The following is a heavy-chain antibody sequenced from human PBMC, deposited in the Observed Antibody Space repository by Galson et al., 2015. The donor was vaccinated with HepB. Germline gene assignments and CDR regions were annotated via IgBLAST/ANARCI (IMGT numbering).Heavy chain of an antibody. V-gene: IGHV3-30*18. CDR3: AKMSNSSGWYRGPNFDY. D-gene: IGHD6-19*01. CDR1: GFTFSSYG. CDR2: ISYDGSNK. J-gene: IGHJ4*02. Sequence: SLRLSCAASGFTFSSYGMHWVRQAPGKGLEWVAVISYDGSNKYYADSVKGRFTISRDNSKNTLYLQMNSLRAEDTAVYYCAKMSNSSGWYRGPNFDYWGQGTLVTVSS.